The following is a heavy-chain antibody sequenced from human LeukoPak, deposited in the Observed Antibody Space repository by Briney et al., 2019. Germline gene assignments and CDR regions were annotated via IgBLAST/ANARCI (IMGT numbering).Heavy chain of an antibody. D-gene: IGHD1-7*01. CDR3: ARGPNYKFHYHYYLDV. CDR2: IYYSGTT. CDR1: GGPISSSY. V-gene: IGHV4-59*01. Sequence: SETLSLTCTVSGGPISSSYWSWIRQPPGKGLEWIGYIYYSGTTRYNPSLKSRVTISVDKSKNQFSLNLASVTAADTAVYYCARGPNYKFHYHYYLDVWGKGTTVTVSS. J-gene: IGHJ6*03.